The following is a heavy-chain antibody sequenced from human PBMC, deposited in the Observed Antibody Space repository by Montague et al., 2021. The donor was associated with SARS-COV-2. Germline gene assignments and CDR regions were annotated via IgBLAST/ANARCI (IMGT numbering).Heavy chain of an antibody. CDR2: ISTDDGSTT. J-gene: IGHJ4*02. CDR1: GFTFSTYC. Sequence: SLRLSCAASGFTFSTYCMHWVRQVPGKGLVWVSRISTDDGSTTHYADSVKRRFTISRDNANNTPFLQMDSLRAEDTAVYYCPRDLSRGWDRYFDYWGQGTLVTVSS. D-gene: IGHD6-19*01. V-gene: IGHV3-74*01. CDR3: PRDLSRGWDRYFDY.